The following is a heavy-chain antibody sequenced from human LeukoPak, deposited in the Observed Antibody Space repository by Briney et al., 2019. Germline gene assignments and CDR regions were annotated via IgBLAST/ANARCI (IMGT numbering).Heavy chain of an antibody. CDR2: FDPEDGET. J-gene: IGHJ4*02. CDR3: ATGYSSSWFDY. V-gene: IGHV1-24*01. D-gene: IGHD6-13*01. CDR1: GYTLTELS. Sequence: WASVTVSCKVSGYTLTELSMHWVRQAPGKGLEWMGGFDPEDGETIYAQKFQGRVTMTEGTSTDTAYMELSSLRSEDTAVYYCATGYSSSWFDYWGQGTLVTVSS.